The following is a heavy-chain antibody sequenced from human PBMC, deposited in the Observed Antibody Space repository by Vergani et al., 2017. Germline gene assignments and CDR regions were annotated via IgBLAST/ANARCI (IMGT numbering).Heavy chain of an antibody. Sequence: EVQLLESGGGLVQPGGSLRLSCTASGFTFQAFAFHWVRQVSGRGLEWVSGIDRNYGVKNGNSFEGRFSISRDNAKKAVFLQMNNLRHEDTALYFCVNDNDYDADGPFDLWGRGTLVTVSS. CDR2: IDRNYGVK. D-gene: IGHD3-16*01. V-gene: IGHV3-9*01. CDR3: VNDNDYDADGPFDL. CDR1: GFTFQAFA. J-gene: IGHJ2*01.